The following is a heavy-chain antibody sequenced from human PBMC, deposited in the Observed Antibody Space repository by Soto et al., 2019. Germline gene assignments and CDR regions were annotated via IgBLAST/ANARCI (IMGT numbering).Heavy chain of an antibody. CDR1: GFSFDDYG. CDR3: AKDNDLDRDGPFDY. J-gene: IGHJ4*02. CDR2: ISWNGGNI. V-gene: IGHV3-9*01. D-gene: IGHD2-2*03. Sequence: EVQLVESGGGSVQPGRSLRLSCAASGFSFDDYGMHWVRQGPGKGLEWVSGISWNGGNIYYADSVKGRFTISRDNAKRSLYLQMNSLRTEDTVLYYCAKDNDLDRDGPFDYWGQGILVTVSS.